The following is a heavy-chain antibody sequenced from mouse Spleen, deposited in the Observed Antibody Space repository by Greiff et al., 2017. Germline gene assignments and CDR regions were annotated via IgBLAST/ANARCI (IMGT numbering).Heavy chain of an antibody. V-gene: IGHV1-69*01. CDR1: GYTFTSYW. Sequence: QVQLQQPGAELVMPGASVKLSCKASGYTFTSYWMHWVKQRPGQGLEWIGEIDPSDSYTNYNQKFKGKATLTVDKSSSTAYMQLSSLTSEDSAVYYCARAGSSVAYWGQGTLVTVSA. CDR2: IDPSDSYT. CDR3: ARAGSSVAY. D-gene: IGHD1-1*01. J-gene: IGHJ3*01.